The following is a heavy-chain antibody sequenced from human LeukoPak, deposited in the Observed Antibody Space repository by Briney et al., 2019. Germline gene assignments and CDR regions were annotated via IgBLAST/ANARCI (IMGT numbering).Heavy chain of an antibody. Sequence: SGGSLRLSCAASGFTFSSYEMNWVRQAPGKGLEWVSYISSSGSTIYYADFVKGRFTISRDNSKNTLYLQMNSLRPEDTAVYYCAKDYRYRDGFTYFDYWGQGTLVTVSS. V-gene: IGHV3-48*03. D-gene: IGHD1-14*01. CDR3: AKDYRYRDGFTYFDY. CDR2: ISSSGSTI. CDR1: GFTFSSYE. J-gene: IGHJ4*02.